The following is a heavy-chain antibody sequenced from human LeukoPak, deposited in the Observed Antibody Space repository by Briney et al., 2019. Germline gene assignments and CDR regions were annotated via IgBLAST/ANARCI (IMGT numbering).Heavy chain of an antibody. D-gene: IGHD4-17*01. CDR1: GGSISKQY. Sequence: SETLSLTCTVSGGSISKQYWTWVRQSAGKGLEWIGRIYGDGTITYNPSLRSRVTMSLDTSKNQFSLRLTSVTAADTAMYYCTRDSETTGEVKFDPWGQGTLVTVSS. J-gene: IGHJ5*02. CDR2: IYGDGTI. V-gene: IGHV4-4*07. CDR3: TRDSETTGEVKFDP.